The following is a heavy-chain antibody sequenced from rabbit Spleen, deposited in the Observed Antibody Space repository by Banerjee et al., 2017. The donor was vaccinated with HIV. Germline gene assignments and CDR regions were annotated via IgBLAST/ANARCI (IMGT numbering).Heavy chain of an antibody. CDR1: GFDFSGYY. CDR3: ARFPPYAGYTAYGYVYFNL. CDR2: IDSVFGST. Sequence: QLKESGGGLVQPGGSMNISCNASGFDFSGYYMSWVRQAPGKGLEWIGYIDSVFGSTYYAIWLNGRFTISSHNAQNTLYLHLKSLTAADTATYFCARFPPYAGYTAYGYVYFNLWGPGTLVTVS. V-gene: IGHV1S7*01. D-gene: IGHD7-1*01. J-gene: IGHJ4*01.